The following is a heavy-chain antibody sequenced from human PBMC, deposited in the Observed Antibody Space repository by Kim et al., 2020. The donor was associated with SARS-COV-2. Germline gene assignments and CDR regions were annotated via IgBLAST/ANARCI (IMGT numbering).Heavy chain of an antibody. CDR3: ARQIPVAGNDYYFDY. CDR2: IYPGDSDT. V-gene: IGHV5-51*01. D-gene: IGHD6-19*01. CDR1: GYSFTSYW. J-gene: IGHJ4*02. Sequence: GESLKISCKGSGYSFTSYWIGWVRQMPGKGLEWMGIIYPGDSDTRYSPSFQGQVTISADKSISTAYLQWSSLKTSDTAMYYCARQIPVAGNDYYFDYWGQGTLVTVSS.